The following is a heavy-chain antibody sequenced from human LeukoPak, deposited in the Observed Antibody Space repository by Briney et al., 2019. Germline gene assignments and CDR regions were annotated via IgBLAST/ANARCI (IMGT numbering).Heavy chain of an antibody. V-gene: IGHV3-48*03. Sequence: GGSLRLSCAASGFTFSRYEMNWVRQAPGKGVECISYISGSGDTIYYADSVKGRFNISRDNSKNTLYLQMNSLRAEDTAVYSCAVPQWELLNWGQGTLVTVSS. CDR3: AVPQWELLN. D-gene: IGHD1-26*01. J-gene: IGHJ4*02. CDR1: GFTFSRYE. CDR2: ISGSGDTI.